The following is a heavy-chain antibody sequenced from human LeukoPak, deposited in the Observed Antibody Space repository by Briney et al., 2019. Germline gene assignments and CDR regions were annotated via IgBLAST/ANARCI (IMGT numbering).Heavy chain of an antibody. CDR3: AKDIAGTNYYYGMDV. J-gene: IGHJ6*02. D-gene: IGHD2-15*01. CDR1: GFTFDDYA. CDR2: ISWDGGST. V-gene: IGHV3-43D*03. Sequence: GGSLRLSCAASGFTFDDYAMHWVRQAPGKGLEWVSLISWDGGSTYYADFVKGRFTISRDNSKNSLYLQMNSLRAEDTVLYYCAKDIAGTNYYYGMDVWGQGTTVTVSS.